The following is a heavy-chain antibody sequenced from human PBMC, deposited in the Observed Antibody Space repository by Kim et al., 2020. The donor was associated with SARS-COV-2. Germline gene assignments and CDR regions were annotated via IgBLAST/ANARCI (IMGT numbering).Heavy chain of an antibody. D-gene: IGHD3-9*01. CDR3: ARRERYFEVTAFDY. CDR1: GGSISSSSYY. J-gene: IGHJ4*02. V-gene: IGHV4-39*01. Sequence: SETLSLTCTVSGGSISSSSYYWGWIRQPPGKGLEWIGSIYYSGSTYYNPSLKSRVTISVDTSKNQFSLKLSSVTAADTAVYYCARRERYFEVTAFDYWGQGTLVTVSS. CDR2: IYYSGST.